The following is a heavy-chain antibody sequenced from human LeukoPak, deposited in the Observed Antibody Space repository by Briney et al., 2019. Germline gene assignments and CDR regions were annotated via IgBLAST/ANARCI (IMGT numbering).Heavy chain of an antibody. Sequence: PSETLSLTCTVSGGSISSYYWSWIRQPPGKGQEWIGYIYYSGSTNYNPSPKSRVTISVDTSKNQFSLKLSSVTAADTAVYYCAVAAAGPYYFDNWGQRTLVTVSS. CDR3: AVAAAGPYYFDN. CDR1: GGSISSYY. D-gene: IGHD6-13*01. V-gene: IGHV4-59*01. CDR2: IYYSGST. J-gene: IGHJ4*02.